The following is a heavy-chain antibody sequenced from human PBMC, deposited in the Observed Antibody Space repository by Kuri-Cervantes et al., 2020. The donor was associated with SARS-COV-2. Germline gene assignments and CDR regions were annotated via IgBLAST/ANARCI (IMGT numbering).Heavy chain of an antibody. V-gene: IGHV4-59*01. D-gene: IGHD1-26*01. Sequence: SETLSLTCTVSGGSISSYYWSWIRQPPGKGLEWIGYIYYSGSTNYNPSLKSRVTISVDTSKNQFSLKLSSVTAADTAVYYCGRLGATKGSHYYGVDVWGQGTTVTVSS. J-gene: IGHJ6*02. CDR3: GRLGATKGSHYYGVDV. CDR2: IYYSGST. CDR1: GGSISSYY.